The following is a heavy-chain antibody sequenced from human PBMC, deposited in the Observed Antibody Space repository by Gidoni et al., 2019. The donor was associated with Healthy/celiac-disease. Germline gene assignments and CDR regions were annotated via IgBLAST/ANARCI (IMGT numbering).Heavy chain of an antibody. CDR3: AKEPTRDFWSDPYAFDI. CDR1: GFTFSSYA. CDR2: ISGSGGST. D-gene: IGHD3-3*01. J-gene: IGHJ3*02. Sequence: EVQLLESGGGLVQPGGSLRLSCAASGFTFSSYAMSWVRQAPGKGLEWVSAISGSGGSTYYADSVKGRFTISRDNSKNTLYLQMNSLRAEDTAVYYCAKEPTRDFWSDPYAFDIWGQGTMVTVSS. V-gene: IGHV3-23*01.